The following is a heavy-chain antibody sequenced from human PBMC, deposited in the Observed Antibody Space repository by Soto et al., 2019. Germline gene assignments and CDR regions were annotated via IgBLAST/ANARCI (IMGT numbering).Heavy chain of an antibody. V-gene: IGHV1-69*06. Sequence: SVKVSCKASGGTFSSYAISWVRQAPGQGLEWMGGIIPIFGTANYAQKFQGRVTITADKSTSTAYIELSSLRSEDTAVYYCARDPIAAAGKFYYYGMDVWGQGTTVTVSS. J-gene: IGHJ6*02. CDR1: GGTFSSYA. CDR2: IIPIFGTA. D-gene: IGHD6-13*01. CDR3: ARDPIAAAGKFYYYGMDV.